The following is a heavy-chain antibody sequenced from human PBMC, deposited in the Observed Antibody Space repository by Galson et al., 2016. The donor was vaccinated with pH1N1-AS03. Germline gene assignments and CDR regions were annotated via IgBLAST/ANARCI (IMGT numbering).Heavy chain of an antibody. Sequence: ETLSLTCTVSGLSISSGSYWGWIRQSPGKGLEWIGNIYHAANTYYNPSFKTRVTMSVDTSKSQFSLSLRSVTAADTAMYYCARGLGYCSGKQCFVHFAPWGQGIRVTVSS. D-gene: IGHD2-15*01. J-gene: IGHJ5*02. V-gene: IGHV4-38-2*02. CDR2: IYHAANT. CDR1: GLSISSGSY. CDR3: ARGLGYCSGKQCFVHFAP.